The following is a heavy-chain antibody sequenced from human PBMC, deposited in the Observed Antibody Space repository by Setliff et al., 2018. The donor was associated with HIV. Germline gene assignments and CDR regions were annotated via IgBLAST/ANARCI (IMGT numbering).Heavy chain of an antibody. D-gene: IGHD3-22*01. CDR1: GGSISSGGYY. CDR3: ARKVVVIDQYAFDI. J-gene: IGHJ3*02. Sequence: SETLSLTCTVSGGSISSGGYYWNWIRQHPGKGLEWIGYIYYSGSTYYNPSLKSRVTISVDTSKNQFSLKLSSVTAADTAVYYCARKVVVIDQYAFDIWGQGTMVTVSS. CDR2: IYYSGST. V-gene: IGHV4-31*03.